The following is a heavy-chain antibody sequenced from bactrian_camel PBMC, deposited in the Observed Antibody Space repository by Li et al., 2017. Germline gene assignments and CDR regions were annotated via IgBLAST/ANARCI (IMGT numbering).Heavy chain of an antibody. Sequence: HVQLVESGGGSVEPGGSLRLSCEASGITYSSTLYMGWFRQASGKEREGVAVIDYDDRATYADSVKGRFTISRDNAKNTLYLQLNSLKTEDTAMYYCARPGGIGSINQWPRGQGTQVTVS. D-gene: IGHD1*01. CDR1: GITYSSTL. CDR2: IDYDDRA. J-gene: IGHJ4*01. V-gene: IGHV3S53*01. CDR3: ARPGGIGSINQWP.